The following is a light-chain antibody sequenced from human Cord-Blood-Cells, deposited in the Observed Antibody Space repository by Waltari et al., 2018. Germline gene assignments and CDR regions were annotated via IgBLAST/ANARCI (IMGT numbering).Light chain of an antibody. Sequence: QSALTQPASVSGSPGQSITISCTGPSSAVGSYNLVSWYQQHPGKAPKLRIYEGSKRPSGVSNRFSGSKSGNTASLTISGLQAEDEADYYCCSYAGSRVFGGGTKLTVL. J-gene: IGLJ3*02. CDR2: EGS. CDR1: SSAVGSYNL. V-gene: IGLV2-23*01. CDR3: CSYAGSRV.